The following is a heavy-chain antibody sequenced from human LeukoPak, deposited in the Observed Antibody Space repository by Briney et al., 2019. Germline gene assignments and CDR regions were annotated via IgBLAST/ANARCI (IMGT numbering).Heavy chain of an antibody. J-gene: IGHJ4*02. CDR3: AKDSSPWIQLWPGV. CDR1: GFTFSNYW. V-gene: IGHV3-74*01. CDR2: INSDGINT. Sequence: GGSLRLSCAASGFTFSNYWMHWVRQAPGKGLVWVSRINSDGINTSYADSVKGRFTISRDNAKNTLNLQMNSLRAEDTAVYYCAKDSSPWIQLWPGVWGQGTLVTVSS. D-gene: IGHD5-18*01.